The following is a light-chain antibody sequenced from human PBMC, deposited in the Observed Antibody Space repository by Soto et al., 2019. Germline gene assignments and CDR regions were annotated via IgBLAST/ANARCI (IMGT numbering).Light chain of an antibody. V-gene: IGLV2-14*01. CDR3: NSYTSSTTRV. CDR2: DVS. CDR1: SSDVGAYNY. Sequence: QAVVTQPASVSGSPGQSITISCTGTSSDVGAYNYVSWYQQHPGEAPKLIIYDVSNRPSGVSNRFSGSKSGNTASLTISGLQAEDEADYYCNSYTSSTTRVFGGGTKLTVL. J-gene: IGLJ3*02.